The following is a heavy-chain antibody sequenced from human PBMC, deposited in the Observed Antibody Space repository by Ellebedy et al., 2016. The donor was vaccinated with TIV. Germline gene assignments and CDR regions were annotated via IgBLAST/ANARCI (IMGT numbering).Heavy chain of an antibody. Sequence: PGGSLRLSCAASGFTFSSYGMDWVRQAPGKGLEWVAFIRYDGTNKYYADSVRGRFTISRDNSKNTLFLQMNSLRAYDTALYYCARDPGRDSGSYYCDHWGQGSLVTVSS. D-gene: IGHD3-10*01. CDR1: GFTFSSYG. CDR2: IRYDGTNK. CDR3: ARDPGRDSGSYYCDH. V-gene: IGHV3-30*02. J-gene: IGHJ4*02.